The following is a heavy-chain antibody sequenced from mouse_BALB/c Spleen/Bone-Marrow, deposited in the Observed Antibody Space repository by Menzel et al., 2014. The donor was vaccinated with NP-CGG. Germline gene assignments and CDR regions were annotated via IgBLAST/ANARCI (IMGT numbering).Heavy chain of an antibody. D-gene: IGHD1-1*01. CDR2: INPNNGAT. CDR1: GYSFTGYY. V-gene: IGHV1-31*01. J-gene: IGHJ2*01. CDR3: ARYYYGSSNFDY. Sequence: EVQLQQSGPELVKPGASVKISCKASGYSFTGYYMHWVKQSHVKSLEWIGRINPNNGATSYNLNFKDKASLTVDKSSSTAYMELHSLTSEDSAVYYCARYYYGSSNFDYWGQGTIFTVSS.